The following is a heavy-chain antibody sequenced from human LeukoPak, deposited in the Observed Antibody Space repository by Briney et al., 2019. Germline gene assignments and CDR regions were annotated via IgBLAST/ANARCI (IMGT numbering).Heavy chain of an antibody. J-gene: IGHJ3*01. CDR2: IDKGPNT. D-gene: IGHD3-10*01. V-gene: IGHV3-13*01. Sequence: PGGSLRLSCAASGFTFNSYDMYWVRQVIGKGLEWVSAIDKGPNTYYSDSVKGRFTISRDNVKNFLYLQMNSLRAEDTAIYYCVRERPTYGLDVLDVWGHGTMVTVSS. CDR1: GFTFNSYD. CDR3: VRERPTYGLDVLDV.